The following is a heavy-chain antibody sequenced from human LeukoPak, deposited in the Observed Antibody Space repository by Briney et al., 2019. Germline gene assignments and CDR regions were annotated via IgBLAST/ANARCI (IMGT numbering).Heavy chain of an antibody. V-gene: IGHV1-69*13. CDR1: GYTFTSYG. J-gene: IGHJ4*02. CDR2: IIPIFGTA. D-gene: IGHD2-15*01. CDR3: ARSSRVAATVTLDY. Sequence: SVKVSCKASGYTFTSYGISWVRQAPGQGLEWMGGIIPIFGTANYAQKFQGRVTITADESASTAYMELSSLRSEDTAVYYCARSSRVAATVTLDYWGQGTLVTVSS.